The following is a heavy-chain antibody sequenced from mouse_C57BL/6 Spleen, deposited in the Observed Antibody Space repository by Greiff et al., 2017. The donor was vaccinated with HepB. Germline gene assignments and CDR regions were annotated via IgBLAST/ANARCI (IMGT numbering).Heavy chain of an antibody. V-gene: IGHV3-6*01. Sequence: EVKLQESGPGLVKPSQSLSLTCSVTGYYITSGYYWNWIRQFPGNKLEWMGYISYDGSNNYNPSLKNRISITRDTSKNQFFLKLNSLTTEDTATYYCARGDLYYYAMAYWGKGTSVTVSS. CDR2: ISYDGSN. D-gene: IGHD1-1*01. J-gene: IGHJ4*01. CDR1: GYYITSGYY. CDR3: ARGDLYYYAMAY.